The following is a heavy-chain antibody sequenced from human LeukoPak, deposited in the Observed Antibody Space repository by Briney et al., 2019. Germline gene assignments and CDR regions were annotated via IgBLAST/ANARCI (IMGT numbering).Heavy chain of an antibody. V-gene: IGHV4-34*01. Sequence: SETLSLTCAVYGGSFSGYYWSWIRQPPGKGLEWIGEINLSGSTNYNPFLKSRVTISVDTSKNQFSLKLSSVTAADTAVYYCARAPSYCSGGSCYRSTGNWFDPWGQGTLVTVSS. CDR1: GGSFSGYY. CDR2: INLSGST. CDR3: ARAPSYCSGGSCYRSTGNWFDP. J-gene: IGHJ5*02. D-gene: IGHD2-15*01.